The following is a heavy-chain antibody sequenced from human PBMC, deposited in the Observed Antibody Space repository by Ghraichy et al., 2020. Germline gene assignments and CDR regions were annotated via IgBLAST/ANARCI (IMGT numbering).Heavy chain of an antibody. Sequence: SETLSLTCSVSGGSISSSSSYWGWIRQPPGKGLEWIGHIYNSGRTSYNPSLKSRVTISVDTSKNQFSLNVRTWTASDTAVYYWARRPPLIQLTDDYFDYWGQGTVVTVSS. V-gene: IGHV4-39*01. CDR3: ARRPPLIQLTDDYFDY. CDR1: GGSISSSSSY. J-gene: IGHJ4*02. D-gene: IGHD1-1*01. CDR2: IYNSGRT.